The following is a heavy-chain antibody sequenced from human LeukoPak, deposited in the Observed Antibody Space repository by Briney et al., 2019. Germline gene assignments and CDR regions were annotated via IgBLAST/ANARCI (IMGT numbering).Heavy chain of an antibody. J-gene: IGHJ5*02. CDR2: INNSGST. CDR3: ARCPFRGYCSGGSSYRPNWFEP. V-gene: IGHV4-34*01. CDR1: GGSVSGYY. Sequence: SESLTLTCAVYGGSVSGYYWSWIRQPPGKGLEWIGEINNSGSTNYNHSLKSRVTISGDTSKNKLSLQLSSVTAADTAVYYCARCPFRGYCSGGSSYRPNWFEPRGQGTLVPVSS. D-gene: IGHD2-15*01.